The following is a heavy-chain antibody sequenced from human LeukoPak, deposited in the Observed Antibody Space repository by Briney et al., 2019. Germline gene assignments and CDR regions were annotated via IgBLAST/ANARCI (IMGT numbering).Heavy chain of an antibody. V-gene: IGHV4-34*09. CDR1: GGSFSGYY. D-gene: IGHD3-22*01. J-gene: IGHJ3*02. Sequence: PSETLSLTCAVYGGSFSGYYWSWIRQPPGKGLEWIGYIYYSGSTYYNPSLKSRVTISVDTSKNQFSLKLSSVTAADTAVYYCAREVSPTYYYDSSGWDIWGQGTMVTVSS. CDR3: AREVSPTYYYDSSGWDI. CDR2: IYYSGST.